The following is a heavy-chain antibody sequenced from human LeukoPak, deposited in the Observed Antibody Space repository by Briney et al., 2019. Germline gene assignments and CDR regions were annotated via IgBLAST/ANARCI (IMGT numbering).Heavy chain of an antibody. CDR3: AKDMITFGGVNARSAFDI. J-gene: IGHJ3*02. V-gene: IGHV3-23*01. CDR1: GFSFSSYA. Sequence: GGSLRLSCAASGFSFSSYAMSWVRQAPGKGLEWVSTISGSGASTYYTDSVKGRFTISRDNSKNILYLQMNSLRAEDTAVYYCAKDMITFGGVNARSAFDIWGQGTMVTVSS. D-gene: IGHD3-16*01. CDR2: ISGSGAST.